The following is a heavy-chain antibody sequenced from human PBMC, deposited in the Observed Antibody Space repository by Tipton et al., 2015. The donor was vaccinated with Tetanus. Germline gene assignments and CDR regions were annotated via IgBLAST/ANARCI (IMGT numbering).Heavy chain of an antibody. Sequence: SLRLSCTGSGFTFGDFAVSWLRQAPGKGLEWLSFIETNARGGATRYAASVQDRFTISRDDSKNTVYLEMNSLRDEDTAVYYCARDFSYYFDSKSGFDYWGQGTLVTVSS. D-gene: IGHD3-22*01. J-gene: IGHJ4*02. CDR3: ARDFSYYFDSKSGFDY. CDR2: IETNARGGAT. V-gene: IGHV3-49*03. CDR1: GFTFGDFA.